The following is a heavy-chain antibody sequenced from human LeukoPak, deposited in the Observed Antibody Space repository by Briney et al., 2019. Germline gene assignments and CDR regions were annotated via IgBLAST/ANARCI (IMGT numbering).Heavy chain of an antibody. CDR3: AREVSGDPGGY. D-gene: IGHD7-27*01. J-gene: IGHJ4*02. V-gene: IGHV1-2*06. CDR2: INPNSGGT. CDR1: GYIFSSYG. Sequence: ASVKVSCTASGYIFSSYGINWVRQAPGQGLEWMGRINPNSGGTNYAQKFQGRVTMTRDTSISTAYMELSRLRSDDTAVYYCAREVSGDPGGYWGQGTLVTVSS.